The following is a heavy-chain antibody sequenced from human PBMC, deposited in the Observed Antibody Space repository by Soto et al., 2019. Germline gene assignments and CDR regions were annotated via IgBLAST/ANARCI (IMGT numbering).Heavy chain of an antibody. CDR2: ISGSGFKK. CDR1: GFIFANFG. J-gene: IGHJ5*02. V-gene: IGHV3-23*01. CDR3: AKNKGGEVGPLATVEGFDL. D-gene: IGHD3-16*01. Sequence: HPGWSLRLSCSASGFIFANFGMCWVRQSPGKRLEWISSISGSGFKKYYADSVKGRFTISRDNSKSTVYLELNNLSAEDTAVYHCAKNKGGEVGPLATVEGFDLWCQGYGVTVDS.